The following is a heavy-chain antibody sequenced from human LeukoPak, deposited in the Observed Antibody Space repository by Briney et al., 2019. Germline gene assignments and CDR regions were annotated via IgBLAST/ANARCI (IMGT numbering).Heavy chain of an antibody. D-gene: IGHD1-14*01. CDR2: ISGSGGST. J-gene: IGHJ4*02. CDR3: ARGLGSPDDYFDY. V-gene: IGHV3-23*01. Sequence: HSGGSLRLSCAASGFTFSSYAMSWVRQAPGKGLEWVSAISGSGGSTYYADSVKGRFTISRDNSKNTLYLQMNSLRAEDTAVYYCARGLGSPDDYFDYWGQGTLVTVSS. CDR1: GFTFSSYA.